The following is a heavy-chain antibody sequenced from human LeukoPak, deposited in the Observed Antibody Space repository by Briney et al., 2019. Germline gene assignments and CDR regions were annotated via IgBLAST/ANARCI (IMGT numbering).Heavy chain of an antibody. J-gene: IGHJ4*02. CDR3: AKDVGGRSRNFDY. Sequence: GGSLRLSCAASGFTFSSYAMSWVRQAPGKGLGWVSAISGSGGSTYYADSVKGRFTISRDNSKNTLYLQMNSLRAEDTAVYYCAKDVGGRSRNFDYWGQGTLVTVSS. V-gene: IGHV3-23*01. CDR2: ISGSGGST. CDR1: GFTFSSYA. D-gene: IGHD2-15*01.